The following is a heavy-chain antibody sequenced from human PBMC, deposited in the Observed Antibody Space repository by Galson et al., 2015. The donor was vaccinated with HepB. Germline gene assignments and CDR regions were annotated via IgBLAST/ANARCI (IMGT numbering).Heavy chain of an antibody. CDR2: INPSGGST. CDR1: GYTFTSYY. CDR3: ARDLSRITMVRGVTHFDY. J-gene: IGHJ4*02. Sequence: SVKVSCKASGYTFTSYYMHWVRQAPGQGLEWMGIINPSGGSTSYAQKFQGRVTMTRDTSTSTVYMELSSLRSEDTAVYYCARDLSRITMVRGVTHFDYWGQGTLVTVSS. D-gene: IGHD3-10*01. V-gene: IGHV1-46*01.